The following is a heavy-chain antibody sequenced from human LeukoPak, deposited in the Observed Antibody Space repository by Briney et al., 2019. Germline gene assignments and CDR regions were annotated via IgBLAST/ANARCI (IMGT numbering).Heavy chain of an antibody. CDR1: GFTFSAYS. CDR2: ITGSSDPI. J-gene: IGHJ4*02. CDR3: AKGGSSYSEMDY. D-gene: IGHD4-11*01. V-gene: IGHV3-48*01. Sequence: GGSLRLSCAASGFTFSAYSMNWVRQAPGKGLEWLSYITGSSDPIYYADSVKGRFTISRDNAKNSLYLQMNSLRADDTAVYYCAKGGSSYSEMDYWGQGTLVTVSS.